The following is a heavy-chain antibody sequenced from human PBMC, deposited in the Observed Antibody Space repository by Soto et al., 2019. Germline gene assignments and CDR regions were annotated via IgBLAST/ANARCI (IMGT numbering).Heavy chain of an antibody. D-gene: IGHD2-2*02. J-gene: IGHJ6*02. CDR1: GFTFSSYS. Sequence: GGSLRLSCAASGFTFSSYSMNWVRQAPGKGLEWVSSISSSSSYIYYADSVKGRFTISRDNAKNSLYLHMNSLRAEDTAVYYCVRGPIVVVPAAIDYYYYGMDVWGEGIKGTVTS. CDR2: ISSSSSYI. CDR3: VRGPIVVVPAAIDYYYYGMDV. V-gene: IGHV3-21*01.